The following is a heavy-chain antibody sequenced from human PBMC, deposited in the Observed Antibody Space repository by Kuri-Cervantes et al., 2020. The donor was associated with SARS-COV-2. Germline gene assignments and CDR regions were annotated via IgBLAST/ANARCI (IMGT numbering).Heavy chain of an antibody. CDR1: GFTFSNFA. CDR2: IYYSGST. D-gene: IGHD1-26*01. J-gene: IGHJ4*02. Sequence: ESLKISCAASGFTFSNFAMSWVRQAPGKGLEWVGYIYYSGSTNYNPSLKSRVTISVDTSKNQFSLKLSSVTAADTAVYYCARAGATPTLYFDYWGQGTLVTVSS. CDR3: ARAGATPTLYFDY. V-gene: IGHV4-59*08.